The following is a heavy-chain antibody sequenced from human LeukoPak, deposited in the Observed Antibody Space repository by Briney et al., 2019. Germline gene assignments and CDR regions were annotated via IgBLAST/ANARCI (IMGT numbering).Heavy chain of an antibody. CDR1: GYTFTSYG. Sequence: ASVKVSCKASGYTFTSYGISWVRQAPGQGLEWMGWISAYNGNTNYAQKLQGRVTMTTDTSTSTAYMELSSLRSEDTAVYYCARGNFWSGYYPLYYYYYYGMDVWGQGTTVTVSS. J-gene: IGHJ6*02. CDR3: ARGNFWSGYYPLYYYYYYGMDV. V-gene: IGHV1-18*01. CDR2: ISAYNGNT. D-gene: IGHD3-3*01.